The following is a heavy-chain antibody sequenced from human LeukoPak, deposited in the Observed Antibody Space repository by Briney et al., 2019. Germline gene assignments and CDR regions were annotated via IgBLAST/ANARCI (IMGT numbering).Heavy chain of an antibody. CDR2: IYYSGST. D-gene: IGHD6-19*01. CDR1: GGSISSSSYY. Sequence: LETLSLTCTVSGGSISSSSYYWGWIRQPPGKGLEWIGSIYYSGSTYYNPSLKSRVTISVDTSKNQFSLKLSSVTPADTAVYYCARVPQCLVHFDYWGQGTLVTVSS. V-gene: IGHV4-39*01. J-gene: IGHJ4*02. CDR3: ARVPQCLVHFDY.